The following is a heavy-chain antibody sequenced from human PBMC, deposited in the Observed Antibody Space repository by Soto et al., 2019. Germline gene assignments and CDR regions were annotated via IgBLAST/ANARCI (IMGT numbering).Heavy chain of an antibody. Sequence: GASVNVSCKASGYTFTGYYMHWVRQAPGQGLEWMGWINPNSGSTNYAQKFQGRVTMTRDTSISTAYMELSRLRSDDTAVYYCARVQIGDFWSGYSDSYYYGMDVWGQGTTVTVSS. CDR2: INPNSGST. CDR3: ARVQIGDFWSGYSDSYYYGMDV. CDR1: GYTFTGYY. D-gene: IGHD3-3*01. J-gene: IGHJ6*02. V-gene: IGHV1-2*02.